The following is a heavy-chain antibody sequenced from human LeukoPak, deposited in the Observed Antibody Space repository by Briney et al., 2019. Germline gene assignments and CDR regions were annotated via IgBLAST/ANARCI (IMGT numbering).Heavy chain of an antibody. J-gene: IGHJ4*02. V-gene: IGHV3-73*01. Sequence: GGSLRLSCAASGFTFSGSAVHWVRQASGKGLEWVGRIRSKANSYATAYAASVKGRFTISRDDSKNTAYLQMNSLKTEDTAVYYCTRHNPIWFGELSFDYWGQGTLVTVSS. D-gene: IGHD3-10*01. CDR3: TRHNPIWFGELSFDY. CDR1: GFTFSGSA. CDR2: IRSKANSYAT.